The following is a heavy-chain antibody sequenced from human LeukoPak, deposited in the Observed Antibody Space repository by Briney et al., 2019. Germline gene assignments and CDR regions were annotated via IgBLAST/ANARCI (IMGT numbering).Heavy chain of an antibody. V-gene: IGHV4-30-4*01. D-gene: IGHD3-22*01. Sequence: SQTLSLTCTVSGSSISSGDYYWSWIRQPPGKGLEWIGYIYYSGSTYYNPSLKSRVTISVDTSKNQFSLKLSSVTAADTAVYYCARDQYYYDSSGDAFDIWGQGTMVTVSS. J-gene: IGHJ3*02. CDR3: ARDQYYYDSSGDAFDI. CDR1: GSSISSGDYY. CDR2: IYYSGST.